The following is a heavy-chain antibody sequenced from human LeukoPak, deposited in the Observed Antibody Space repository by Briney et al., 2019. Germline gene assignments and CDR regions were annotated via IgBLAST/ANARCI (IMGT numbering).Heavy chain of an antibody. V-gene: IGHV4-30-4*08. J-gene: IGHJ3*02. CDR2: IYYSGST. Sequence: SQTLSLTCTVSGGSISSGDYYWSWIRQPPGKGLEWIGYIYYSGSTYYNPSLKSRVTISVDTSKNQFSLKLSSVTAADTAVYYCAREGGQQWDYHAFDIWGQGTMVTVSS. D-gene: IGHD1-26*01. CDR1: GGSISSGDYY. CDR3: AREGGQQWDYHAFDI.